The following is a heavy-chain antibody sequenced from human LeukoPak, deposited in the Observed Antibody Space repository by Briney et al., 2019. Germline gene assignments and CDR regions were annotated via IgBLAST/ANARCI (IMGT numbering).Heavy chain of an antibody. Sequence: GESLKISCKGSGYSFTSYWIGWVRQMPGKGLEWMGIIYPGDSDTRYSPSFQGQVTISADKSISTAYLQWSSLKASDTGMYDCARRGAAAVLNYYYYYMDVWGKGTTVTVSS. V-gene: IGHV5-51*01. CDR3: ARRGAAAVLNYYYYYMDV. D-gene: IGHD6-13*01. CDR2: IYPGDSDT. CDR1: GYSFTSYW. J-gene: IGHJ6*03.